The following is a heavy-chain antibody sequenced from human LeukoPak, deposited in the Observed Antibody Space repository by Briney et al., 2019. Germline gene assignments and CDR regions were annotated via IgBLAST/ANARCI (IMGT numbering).Heavy chain of an antibody. Sequence: SETLPLTCTVSGGSISTYYWSWIRQHPGKGLEWIGYIYSSGSTNYNPSLRSQVTISVDTSKNQFSLKLSSVTAADTALYYCARGGPRGYSYGQLDPWGQGTLVTVSS. CDR2: IYSSGST. D-gene: IGHD5-18*01. CDR3: ARGGPRGYSYGQLDP. V-gene: IGHV4-59*01. J-gene: IGHJ5*02. CDR1: GGSISTYY.